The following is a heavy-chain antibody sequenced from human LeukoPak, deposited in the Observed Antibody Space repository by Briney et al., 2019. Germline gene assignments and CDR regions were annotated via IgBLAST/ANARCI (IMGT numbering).Heavy chain of an antibody. CDR2: INQDGGEK. V-gene: IGHV3-7*01. J-gene: IGHJ3*02. Sequence: GGSLRLSRAASGFTSGRYWMSWVRQAPGKGLEWVAKINQDGGEKYYVDSVKGRFTISRDNAKNSLYLQMNSLRVEDTAVYYCARERCSDGCPNDVFDMWGQGTTVTVSS. D-gene: IGHD2-15*01. CDR1: GFTSGRYW. CDR3: ARERCSDGCPNDVFDM.